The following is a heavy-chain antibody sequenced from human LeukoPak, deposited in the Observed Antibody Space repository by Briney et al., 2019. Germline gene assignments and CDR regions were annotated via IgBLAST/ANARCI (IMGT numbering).Heavy chain of an antibody. CDR1: VFTFCGLP. CDR3: AKDPAARLYGDLGDY. CDR2: ISGSGGST. Sequence: AGLLRVSRSASVFTFCGLPLCWGRPAPGPGLEGGSAISGSGGSTYYADSVKGRFTISRDNSKNTLYLQMNSLRAEDTAVYYCAKDPAARLYGDLGDYWGQGTLVTVSS. J-gene: IGHJ4*02. D-gene: IGHD4-17*01. V-gene: IGHV3-23*01.